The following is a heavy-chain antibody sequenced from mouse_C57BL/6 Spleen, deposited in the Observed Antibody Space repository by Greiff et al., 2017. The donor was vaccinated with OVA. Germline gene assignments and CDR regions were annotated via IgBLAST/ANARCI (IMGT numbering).Heavy chain of an antibody. CDR2: IYPGSGST. D-gene: IGHD1-1*01. CDR1: GYTFTSYW. Sequence: QVQLQQPGAELVKPGASVKMSCKASGYTFTSYWITWVKQRPGQGLEWIGDIYPGSGSTNYNEKFKSKATLTVDTSSSTAYMQLSSLTSEDSAVYYCARLDDYSGPFAYWGQGTLVTVSA. V-gene: IGHV1-55*01. J-gene: IGHJ3*01. CDR3: ARLDDYSGPFAY.